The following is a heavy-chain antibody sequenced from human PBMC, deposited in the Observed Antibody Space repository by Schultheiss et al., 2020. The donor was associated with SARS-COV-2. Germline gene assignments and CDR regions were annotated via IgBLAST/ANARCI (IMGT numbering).Heavy chain of an antibody. J-gene: IGHJ4*02. CDR2: IYTSGST. CDR1: GGSISSYY. V-gene: IGHV4-4*08. CDR3: ARRKDIVVGFDY. D-gene: IGHD2-15*01. Sequence: SETLSLTCTVSGGSISSYYWSWIRQPPGKGLEWIGRIYTSGSTNYNPSLKSRVTISVDTSKNQFSLKLSSVTAADTAVYYCARRKDIVVGFDYWGQGTLVTVSS.